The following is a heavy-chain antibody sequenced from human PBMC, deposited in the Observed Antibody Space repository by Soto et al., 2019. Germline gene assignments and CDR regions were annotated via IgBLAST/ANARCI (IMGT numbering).Heavy chain of an antibody. V-gene: IGHV3-21*01. CDR2: ISSSSSYI. Sequence: DVQLVESGGGLVKPGGSLRLSCAASGFTFSIYSMNWVRQAPGKRLEWVSSISSSSSYIYYADSVKGRFTISRDNAKNSLYLQMNSLRAEDSAVYYCARTVVVVAATPTYYFDYWGQGTLVTVSS. CDR3: ARTVVVVAATPTYYFDY. D-gene: IGHD2-15*01. CDR1: GFTFSIYS. J-gene: IGHJ4*02.